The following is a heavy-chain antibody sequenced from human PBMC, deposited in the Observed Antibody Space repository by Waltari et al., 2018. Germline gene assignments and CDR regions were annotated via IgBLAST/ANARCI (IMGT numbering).Heavy chain of an antibody. D-gene: IGHD6-13*01. CDR3: ATAWEAAAGIDI. Sequence: QVQLQESGPGLVKPSQTLSLTCTVSGGSISSGSYYWSWIRQPAGKGLEWIGRIYTSGSTNYNPSLKSRVTISVDTSKNQFSLKLSSVTAADTAVYYCATAWEAAAGIDIWGQGTMVTVSS. CDR1: GGSISSGSYY. CDR2: IYTSGST. V-gene: IGHV4-61*02. J-gene: IGHJ3*02.